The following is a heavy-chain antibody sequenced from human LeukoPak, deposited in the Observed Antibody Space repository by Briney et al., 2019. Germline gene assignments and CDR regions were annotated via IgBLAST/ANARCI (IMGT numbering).Heavy chain of an antibody. CDR1: GFTFSSYA. J-gene: IGHJ4*02. D-gene: IGHD4-11*01. CDR3: ARGGLEYYFDY. Sequence: GSLRLSCAASGFTFSSYAMSWTRQPPGKGLEWIGEINHSGGTNYNPSLKSRVTISVDTSKNQFSLKLSSVTAADTAVYYCARGGLEYYFDYWGQGTLVTVSS. V-gene: IGHV4-34*01. CDR2: INHSGGT.